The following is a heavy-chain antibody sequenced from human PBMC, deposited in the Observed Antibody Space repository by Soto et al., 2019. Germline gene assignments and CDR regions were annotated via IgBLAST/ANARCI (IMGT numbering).Heavy chain of an antibody. V-gene: IGHV1-69*01. CDR2: GIPILGTA. J-gene: IGHJ4*02. CDR1: GGSLRNSV. CDR3: ARLGHPGH. Sequence: QVQLVQSGAEVKKPGSSVKVSCTASGGSLRNSVISWVRQAPAQRLEWMGGGIPILGTANYTQKFQGRVTMTADEATSTAYMDWSSLSPDDTAVYYCARLGHPGHWGPGTLVIVSS.